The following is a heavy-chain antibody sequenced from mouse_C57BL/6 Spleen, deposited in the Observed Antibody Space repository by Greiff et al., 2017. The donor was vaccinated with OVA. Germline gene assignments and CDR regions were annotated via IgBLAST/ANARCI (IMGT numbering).Heavy chain of an antibody. V-gene: IGHV5-17*01. D-gene: IGHD1-1*01. CDR3: ARKGVYYGSRANYFDS. Sequence: EVMLVESGGGLVKPGGSLKLSCAASGFTFSDYGMHWVRQAPETGLEWVAYISSGSSTIYYADTVKGRFPISRDNAKNTLFLQMTSLRAEDTGMYYCARKGVYYGSRANYFDSWGQGTTLTVSS. CDR2: ISSGSSTI. J-gene: IGHJ2*01. CDR1: GFTFSDYG.